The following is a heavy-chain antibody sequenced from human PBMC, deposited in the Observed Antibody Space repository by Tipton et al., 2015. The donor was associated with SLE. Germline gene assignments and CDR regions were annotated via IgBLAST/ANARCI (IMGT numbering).Heavy chain of an antibody. Sequence: TLSLTCTVSGYSISSGTYYWSWIRQPAGKGLEWIGYIYTSGSTNYNPSLKSRVTISVDTSKNQFSLKLSSVTAAGTAVYYCARDVTGDGLDWGQGTLVTVSS. D-gene: IGHD3-16*01. J-gene: IGHJ4*02. CDR1: GYSISSGTYY. CDR3: ARDVTGDGLD. V-gene: IGHV4-61*09. CDR2: IYTSGST.